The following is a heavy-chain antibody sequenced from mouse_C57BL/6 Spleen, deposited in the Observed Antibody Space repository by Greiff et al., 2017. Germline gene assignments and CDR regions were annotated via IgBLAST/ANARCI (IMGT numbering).Heavy chain of an antibody. CDR1: GYTFTDYN. Sequence: DVQLVESGPELVKPGASVKMSCKASGYTFTDYNMHWVKQSHGKSLEWIGYINPNNGGTSYNQKFKGKATLTVNKSSSTAYMELRSLTSEDSAVYYCGYYYDYDVGYFDVWGTGTTVTVSS. CDR2: INPNNGGT. J-gene: IGHJ1*03. D-gene: IGHD2-4*01. V-gene: IGHV1-22*01. CDR3: GYYYDYDVGYFDV.